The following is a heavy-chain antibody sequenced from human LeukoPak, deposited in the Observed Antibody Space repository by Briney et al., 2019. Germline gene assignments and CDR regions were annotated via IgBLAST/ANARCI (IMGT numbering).Heavy chain of an antibody. Sequence: GGSLRLSCIASGFIFSNYAMSWVRQAPGKGLEWVSGISGSGGSTYYADSVKGRFTISRDNSKNTLYLQMNSLRAEDTAVYYCAKVGGSSDNWGQGTLVTVSS. J-gene: IGHJ4*02. D-gene: IGHD3-16*01. CDR1: GFIFSNYA. V-gene: IGHV3-23*01. CDR3: AKVGGSSDN. CDR2: ISGSGGST.